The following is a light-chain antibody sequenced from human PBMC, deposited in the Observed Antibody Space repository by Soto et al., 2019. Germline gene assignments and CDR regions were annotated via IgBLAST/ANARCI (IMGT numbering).Light chain of an antibody. CDR3: SSFAGSYSPYV. CDR2: EVS. V-gene: IGLV2-14*01. Sequence: QSALTQPASVSGSPGQSITISCTGTSSDVGGYNYVSWYQQHPGKAPKLMIYEVSNRPSGVSNRFSGSKSGNTASLTISGLQAEDEADYYCSSFAGSYSPYVFGTGTQLTVL. CDR1: SSDVGGYNY. J-gene: IGLJ1*01.